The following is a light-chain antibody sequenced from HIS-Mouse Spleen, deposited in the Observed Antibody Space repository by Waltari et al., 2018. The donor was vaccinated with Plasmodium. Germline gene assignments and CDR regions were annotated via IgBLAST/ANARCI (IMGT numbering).Light chain of an antibody. CDR2: GAS. Sequence: EIVMTQSSATLSVSPGERATLSCRASQGVSSNLAWYQQKPGQAPRLLIYGASTRATGIPARFSGSGSGTEFTLTISSLQSEDFAVYYCQQYNNWSFTFGPGTKLDIK. CDR3: QQYNNWSFT. CDR1: QGVSSN. V-gene: IGKV3-15*01. J-gene: IGKJ3*01.